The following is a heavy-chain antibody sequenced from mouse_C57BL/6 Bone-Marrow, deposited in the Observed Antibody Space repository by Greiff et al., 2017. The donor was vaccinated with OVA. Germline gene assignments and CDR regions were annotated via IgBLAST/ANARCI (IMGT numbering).Heavy chain of an antibody. CDR1: GYTFTSYW. CDR3: AIFSYYSNCDY. J-gene: IGHJ2*01. CDR2: IHPNSGST. V-gene: IGHV1-64*01. D-gene: IGHD2-5*01. Sequence: QVQLKQPGAELVKPGASVKLSCKASGYTFTSYWMHWVKQRPGQGLEWIGMIHPNSGSTNYNEKFKSKATLTVDKSSSTAYMQLRSLTSEDSAVYYCAIFSYYSNCDYWGQGTTLTVSS.